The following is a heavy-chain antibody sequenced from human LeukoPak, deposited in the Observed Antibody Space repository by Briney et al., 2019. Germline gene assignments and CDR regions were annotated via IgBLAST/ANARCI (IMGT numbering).Heavy chain of an antibody. CDR1: GFTFSGSA. Sequence: PGGSLRLSCAASGFTFSGSAMHWVRQASGKGLEWVGRIRSKANSYATTYAASVKGRFTISRDDSKNTAYLQMNSLKTEDTAVYYCTRDIVLMVYAVWGQGTLVTVSS. D-gene: IGHD2-8*01. CDR3: TRDIVLMVYAV. CDR2: IRSKANSYAT. V-gene: IGHV3-73*01. J-gene: IGHJ4*02.